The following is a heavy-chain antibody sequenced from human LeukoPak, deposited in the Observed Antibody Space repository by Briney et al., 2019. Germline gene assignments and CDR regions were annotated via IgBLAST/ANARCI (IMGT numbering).Heavy chain of an antibody. CDR1: GFTVSSNF. J-gene: IGHJ3*02. D-gene: IGHD3-16*01. CDR3: ASGGGAAFDI. Sequence: GGSLRLSCAASGFTVSSNFMSWVRQAPGKGLECVSLIYSGGSSYYADSVKGRFTISRDNSKNTLYLLMNSLRAEDTAVYYCASGGGAAFDIWGQGTMVTVSS. CDR2: IYSGGSS. V-gene: IGHV3-53*01.